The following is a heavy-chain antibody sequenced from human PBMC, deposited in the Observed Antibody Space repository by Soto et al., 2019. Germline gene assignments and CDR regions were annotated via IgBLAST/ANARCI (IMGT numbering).Heavy chain of an antibody. Sequence: GGSLRLSCAASGFTFSSYAMSWVRQAPGRGLEWVSAISGSGGSTYYADSVKGRFTISRDNSKNTLYLQMNSLRAEDTAVYYCAKDYVRLARAQIVVVPAAVYGMDVWGQGTTVTVSS. CDR1: GFTFSSYA. V-gene: IGHV3-23*01. CDR3: AKDYVRLARAQIVVVPAAVYGMDV. J-gene: IGHJ6*02. CDR2: ISGSGGST. D-gene: IGHD2-2*01.